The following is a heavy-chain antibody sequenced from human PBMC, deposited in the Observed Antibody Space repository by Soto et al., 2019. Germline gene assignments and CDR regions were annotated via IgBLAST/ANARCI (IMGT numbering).Heavy chain of an antibody. V-gene: IGHV1-69*13. Sequence: GASVKVSCKASGGTFSSYAISWVRQAPGQGLEWMGGIIPIFGTANYAQKFQGRVTITADESTSTAYMELSSLRSEDTAVYYCARVWGWALNRRGVPDHAGFDPWGQGTLVTVSS. CDR1: GGTFSSYA. CDR3: ARVWGWALNRRGVPDHAGFDP. D-gene: IGHD3-16*01. J-gene: IGHJ5*02. CDR2: IIPIFGTA.